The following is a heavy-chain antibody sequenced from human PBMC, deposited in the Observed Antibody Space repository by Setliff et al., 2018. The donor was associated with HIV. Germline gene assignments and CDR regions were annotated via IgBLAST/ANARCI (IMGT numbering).Heavy chain of an antibody. CDR1: GFSISSGYY. D-gene: IGHD5-12*01. V-gene: IGHV4-38-2*02. CDR3: VTTDYSGYDSVWFDP. CDR2: TSHSGST. Sequence: TLSLTCTVSGFSISSGYYWGWIRQPPGKGLEWIASTSHSGSTGYNPSLRSRVTISLDTSKNQVSLNMRSVTATDTGVYYCVTTDYSGYDSVWFDPWGQGTLVTVSS. J-gene: IGHJ5*02.